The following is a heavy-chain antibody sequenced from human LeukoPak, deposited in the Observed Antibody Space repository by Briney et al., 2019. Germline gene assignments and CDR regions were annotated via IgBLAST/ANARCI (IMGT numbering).Heavy chain of an antibody. CDR1: GYTFTSYG. CDR3: ARLGYYDILTGYYFWRHYSAAGDY. V-gene: IGHV1-18*01. CDR2: ISAYNGNT. D-gene: IGHD3-9*01. Sequence: ASVKVSCKASGYTFTSYGISWVRQAPGQGLEWMGWISAYNGNTNYAQKLQGRVTMTTDTSTSTAYMELRSLRSDDTAVYYCARLGYYDILTGYYFWRHYSAAGDYWGQGTLVTVSS. J-gene: IGHJ4*02.